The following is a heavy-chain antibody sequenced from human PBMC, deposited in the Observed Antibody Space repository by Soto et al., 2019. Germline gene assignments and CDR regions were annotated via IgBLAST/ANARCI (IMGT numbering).Heavy chain of an antibody. D-gene: IGHD3-22*01. Sequence: SETLSLTCTVSGGSINNYYWTWIRQPPGMGLEWIGYVYYTGTTSYNPSLKSRVTISIDGSKNQISLKLSSVTAGDTAFYYCARLGGYYHSLDTRAQRTPVTGSS. CDR2: VYYTGTT. CDR3: ARLGGYYHSLDT. CDR1: GGSINNYY. J-gene: IGHJ5*02. V-gene: IGHV4-59*08.